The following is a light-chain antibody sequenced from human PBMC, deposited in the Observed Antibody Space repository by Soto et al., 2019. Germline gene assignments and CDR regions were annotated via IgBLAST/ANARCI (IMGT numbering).Light chain of an antibody. Sequence: DIQMTQSPSSLSASVGDRVTITCQASQDINNYLNWYQQKPGKAPKLLIYDASTLETGVPSRFSGRGSGKEFTFTISSLQPEDVATYFCQQYDSLFSFGPGTKVEI. J-gene: IGKJ3*01. V-gene: IGKV1-33*01. CDR2: DAS. CDR1: QDINNY. CDR3: QQYDSLFS.